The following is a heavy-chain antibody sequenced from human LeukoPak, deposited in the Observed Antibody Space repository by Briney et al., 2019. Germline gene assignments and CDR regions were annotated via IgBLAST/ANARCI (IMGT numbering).Heavy chain of an antibody. J-gene: IGHJ4*02. CDR2: IYYSGST. CDR1: GGSISGSSYY. D-gene: IGHD3-10*01. V-gene: IGHV4-39*07. CDR3: ARVTSVLLWFGLVDY. Sequence: SETLSLTCTVSGGSISGSSYYWGWIRQPPGKGLEWIGSIYYSGSTYYNPSLKSRVTISVDTSKNQFSLKLSSVTAADTAVYYCARVTSVLLWFGLVDYWGQGTLVTVSS.